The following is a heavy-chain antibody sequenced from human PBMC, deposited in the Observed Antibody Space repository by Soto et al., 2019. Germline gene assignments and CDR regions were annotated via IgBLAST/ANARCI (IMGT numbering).Heavy chain of an antibody. J-gene: IGHJ6*02. CDR1: GGTFSSYA. Sequence: QVQLVQSGAEVKKPGSSVKVSCKASGGTFSSYAISWVRQAPGQGLEWMGGIIPIFGTANYAQKFQGRVTITAAEPTSTAYMEQSSLRSEDTAVYYCASTYSSSLYYYGLDVWGQGTAVTVSS. V-gene: IGHV1-69*12. CDR2: IIPIFGTA. D-gene: IGHD6-6*01. CDR3: ASTYSSSLYYYGLDV.